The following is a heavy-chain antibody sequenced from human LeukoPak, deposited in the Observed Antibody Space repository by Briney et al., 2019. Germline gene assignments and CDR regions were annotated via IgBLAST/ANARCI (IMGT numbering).Heavy chain of an antibody. Sequence: GASVKVSCKASGYTFTSYAMHWVRQAPGQRLEWMGWINAGNGNTKYSQKFQGRVTITRDTSASTAYMELSSLRSEDTAVYYCAREPLWFGTQGVWFDPWGQGTLVTVSS. CDR2: INAGNGNT. J-gene: IGHJ5*02. CDR3: AREPLWFGTQGVWFDP. V-gene: IGHV1-3*01. D-gene: IGHD3-10*01. CDR1: GYTFTSYA.